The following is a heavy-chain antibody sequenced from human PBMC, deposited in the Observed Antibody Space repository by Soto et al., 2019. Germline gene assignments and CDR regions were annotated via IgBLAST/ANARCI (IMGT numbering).Heavy chain of an antibody. D-gene: IGHD3-22*01. CDR2: IWYDGSIE. J-gene: IGHJ2*01. CDR3: ARDSSVVLTLHWYFDL. Sequence: QVQLVESGGGVVQPGRSLRLSCTASGFTFSSYGMHWVRQAPGKGLEWVAVIWYDGSIEYYADSVKGRFTISRDDSKNTLYLQMNSRRADDTAVYYCARDSSVVLTLHWYFDLWGRGTLVTVSS. V-gene: IGHV3-33*01. CDR1: GFTFSSYG.